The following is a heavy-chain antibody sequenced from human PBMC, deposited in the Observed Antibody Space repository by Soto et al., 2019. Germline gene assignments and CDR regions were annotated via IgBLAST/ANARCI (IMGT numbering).Heavy chain of an antibody. CDR2: ISANGDRT. CDR1: GFTFSGHA. J-gene: IGHJ4*02. V-gene: IGHV3-23*01. CDR3: AWDPNHSVPDY. D-gene: IGHD3-10*02. Sequence: EAQLLESGGDLVQPGGSLRLSCAASGFTFSGHAMTWVRRAPGKGLDWVSTISANGDRTYYADSVKGRFTISRDNSKNTLYLQLTSLRVEDTAIYFCAWDPNHSVPDYWGQGTLVTVSS.